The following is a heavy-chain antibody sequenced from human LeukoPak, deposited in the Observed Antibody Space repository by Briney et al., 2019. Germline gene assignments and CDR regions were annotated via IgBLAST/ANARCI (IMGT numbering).Heavy chain of an antibody. CDR3: ARHQEVDFDL. Sequence: KASETPFPTRAVSGGSLSRGSYYPGCIRQPPRKGLEWIGSIHYSGIIYYNPSLKSRVTISVDTSKNHFSLKLSSVTAADTAVYYCARHQEVDFDLWGRGTLVTVSS. CDR1: GGSLSRGSYY. V-gene: IGHV4-39*01. J-gene: IGHJ2*01. CDR2: IHYSGII.